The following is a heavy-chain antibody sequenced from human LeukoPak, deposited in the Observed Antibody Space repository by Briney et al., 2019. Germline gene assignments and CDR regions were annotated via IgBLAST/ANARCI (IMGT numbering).Heavy chain of an antibody. V-gene: IGHV3-43*01. CDR2: ISWDGGST. CDR3: AKVKIAAADNYYFDY. Sequence: GGSLRLSCAASGFTFDDYTMHWVRQAPGKGLEWVSLISWDGGSTYYADSVKGRFTISRDNSKNSLYLQMNSLRTEDTALYYCAKVKIAAADNYYFDYWGQGTLVTVSS. D-gene: IGHD6-13*01. J-gene: IGHJ4*02. CDR1: GFTFDDYT.